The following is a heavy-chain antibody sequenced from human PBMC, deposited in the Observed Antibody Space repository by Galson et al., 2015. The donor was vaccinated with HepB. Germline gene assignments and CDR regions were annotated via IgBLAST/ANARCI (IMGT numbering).Heavy chain of an antibody. V-gene: IGHV3-30-3*01. J-gene: IGHJ4*02. D-gene: IGHD1-26*01. CDR3: ARDAMGRGSGSYSAFDY. Sequence: SLRLSGAASGFAFNTYTMQWVRQAPGKGLGWVATISSAGTTQYYADSVKGRFTSSRDNSKNLVYLQMNSLGAEDTAVYYCARDAMGRGSGSYSAFDYWGQGTLVTVSS. CDR2: ISSAGTTQ. CDR1: GFAFNTYT.